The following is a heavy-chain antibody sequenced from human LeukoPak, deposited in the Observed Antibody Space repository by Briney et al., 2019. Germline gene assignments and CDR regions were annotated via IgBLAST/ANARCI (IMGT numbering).Heavy chain of an antibody. J-gene: IGHJ3*02. CDR1: GYSISSGYY. V-gene: IGHV4-38-2*02. CDR3: AREYDYYDSSGYYLRTVIDAFDI. Sequence: PSETLSLTCTVSGYSISSGYYWGWIRQPPGKGLEWIGSIYHSGSTYYNPSLKSRVTISVDTSKNQFSLKLSSVTAADTAVYHCAREYDYYDSSGYYLRTVIDAFDIWGQGTMVTVSS. D-gene: IGHD3-22*01. CDR2: IYHSGST.